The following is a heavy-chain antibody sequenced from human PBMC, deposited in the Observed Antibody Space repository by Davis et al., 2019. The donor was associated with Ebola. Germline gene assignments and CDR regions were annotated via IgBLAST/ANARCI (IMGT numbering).Heavy chain of an antibody. V-gene: IGHV3-33*01. D-gene: IGHD6-19*01. Sequence: GGSLRLSCAASGFTFSSYGMHWVRQAPGKGLEWVAVIWYDGSNKYYADSVKGRFTISRDNSKNTLYLQMNSLRAEDTAVYYCARDHTRWLVLKNWFDPWGQGTLVTVSS. CDR2: IWYDGSNK. CDR3: ARDHTRWLVLKNWFDP. J-gene: IGHJ5*02. CDR1: GFTFSSYG.